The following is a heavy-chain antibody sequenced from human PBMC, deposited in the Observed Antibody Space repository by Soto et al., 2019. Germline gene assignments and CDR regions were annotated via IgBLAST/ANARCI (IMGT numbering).Heavy chain of an antibody. CDR1: GGSISSGDYY. CDR2: IYYSGNT. J-gene: IGHJ4*02. D-gene: IGHD2-2*01. V-gene: IGHV4-30-4*01. Sequence: QVQLQESGPGLVKPSQTLSLTCTVSGGSISSGDYYWSWIRQPPGKGLEWIGYIYYSGNTYNNPSLKSRITLSVATSKNQFSLTLTSVTAADTAVYYCAREDCRSTSCSYSTGSYYFDYWGQGTLVTLSS. CDR3: AREDCRSTSCSYSTGSYYFDY.